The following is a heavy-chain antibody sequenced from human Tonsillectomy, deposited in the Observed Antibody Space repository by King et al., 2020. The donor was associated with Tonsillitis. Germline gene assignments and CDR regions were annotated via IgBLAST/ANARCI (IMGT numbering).Heavy chain of an antibody. CDR3: AGGSGSYNWNYPY. CDR1: GFTFSNFW. Sequence: VQLVESGGGLVQPGGSLRLSCAASGFTFSNFWMSWVRQAPGKGLEWVANIKQEGSDKYYVDSVKGRFTISRDNAKNSLFLQMNSLRAEDTAVYYCAGGSGSYNWNYPYWGQGTLVTVSS. J-gene: IGHJ4*02. CDR2: IKQEGSDK. D-gene: IGHD1-7*01. V-gene: IGHV3-7*01.